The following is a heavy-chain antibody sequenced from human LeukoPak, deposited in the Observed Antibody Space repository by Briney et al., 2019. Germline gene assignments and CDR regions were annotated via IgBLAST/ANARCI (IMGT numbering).Heavy chain of an antibody. D-gene: IGHD1-26*01. Sequence: PWGSLKLSCKASGYTFTEYSMTWVRQVPGKGLEWVANIQRGGGERYYVQSVQGRFTISREIAKDTLYMQMDSLRVEDTAVYNCARVGTWELQRVFDYWGQGTPVTVSS. J-gene: IGHJ4*02. CDR2: IQRGGGER. V-gene: IGHV3-7*05. CDR3: ARVGTWELQRVFDY. CDR1: GYTFTEYS.